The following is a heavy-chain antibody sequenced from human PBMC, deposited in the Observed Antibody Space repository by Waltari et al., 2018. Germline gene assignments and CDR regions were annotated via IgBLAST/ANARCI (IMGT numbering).Heavy chain of an antibody. CDR3: ARLLGETTGWFDP. J-gene: IGHJ5*02. CDR1: GFTFSSHA. D-gene: IGHD3-16*01. V-gene: IGHV3-64*01. CDR2: ISSNGVST. Sequence: EVQLVESGGGLVQPGGSLRLSCAASGFTFSSHAMFWVRQAPGKGLEYVSGISSNGVSTYYASSVKARFTISRDNSKNTLYLQMGSLRPEDTAVYYCARLLGETTGWFDPWGQGTLVTISS.